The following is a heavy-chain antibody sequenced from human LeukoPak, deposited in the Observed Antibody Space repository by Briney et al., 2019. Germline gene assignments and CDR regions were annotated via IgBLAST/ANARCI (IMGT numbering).Heavy chain of an antibody. CDR3: AASKGYSYGTDY. CDR1: GFTVSSNY. CDR2: IYSGGST. V-gene: IGHV3-66*01. D-gene: IGHD5-18*01. J-gene: IGHJ4*02. Sequence: GGSLRLSCAASGFTVSSNYMSWVRQAPGKGLEWVSVIYSGGSTYYADSVKGGFTISRDNSKNTLYLQMNSLRAEDTAVYYCAASKGYSYGTDYWGQGTRVTVSS.